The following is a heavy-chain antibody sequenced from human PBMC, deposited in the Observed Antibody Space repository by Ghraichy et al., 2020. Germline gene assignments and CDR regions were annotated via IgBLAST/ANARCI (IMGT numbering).Heavy chain of an antibody. J-gene: IGHJ4*02. V-gene: IGHV3-23*01. Sequence: GGSLRLSCAASGFTFSSYAMSWVRQAPGKGLEWVSAISGSGGSTYYADSVKGRFTISRDNSKNTLYLQMNSLRAEDTAVYYCARELRFLEWLLPGYFDYWGQGTLVTVSS. CDR3: ARELRFLEWLLPGYFDY. D-gene: IGHD3-3*01. CDR1: GFTFSSYA. CDR2: ISGSGGST.